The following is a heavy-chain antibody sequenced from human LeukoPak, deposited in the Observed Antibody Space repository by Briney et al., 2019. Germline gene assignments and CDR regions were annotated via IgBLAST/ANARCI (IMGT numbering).Heavy chain of an antibody. D-gene: IGHD6-13*01. Sequence: GGSLRLSCAASGFTFSSYSMNWVRQAPGKGLEWVSSISSSSSTIYYADSVKGRFTISRDNAKNSLYLQMNSLRAEDTAVYYCARVQLWYYYMDVLGKGSTVTVSS. J-gene: IGHJ6*03. CDR2: ISSSSSTI. CDR3: ARVQLWYYYMDV. CDR1: GFTFSSYS. V-gene: IGHV3-48*04.